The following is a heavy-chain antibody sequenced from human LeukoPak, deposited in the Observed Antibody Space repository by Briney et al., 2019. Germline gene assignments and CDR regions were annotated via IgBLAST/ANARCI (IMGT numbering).Heavy chain of an antibody. CDR1: GGSISSSSYY. D-gene: IGHD6-19*01. J-gene: IGHJ4*02. CDR2: IYYSGST. CDR3: ARHLRAVAGRHFDY. V-gene: IGHV4-39*01. Sequence: ASETLSLTCTVSGGSISSSSYYWGWIRQPPGKGLEWIGSIYYSGSTYYNPSLKSRVTISVDTSKNQFSLKLSSVTAADTAVYYCARHLRAVAGRHFDYWGQGTLVTVSS.